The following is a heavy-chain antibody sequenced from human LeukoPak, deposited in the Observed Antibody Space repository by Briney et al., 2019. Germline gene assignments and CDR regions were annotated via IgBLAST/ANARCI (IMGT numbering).Heavy chain of an antibody. V-gene: IGHV4-38-2*02. CDR2: IYNSGRT. CDR3: ARADYGGCSYCYFYLDV. CDR1: GDSISSGYC. J-gene: IGHJ6*03. Sequence: PSETLSLTCTVSGDSISSGYCCGWIRPPPGKGLEWIDSIYNSGRTFYNPSLKSRVTISINTYKNHFSLQQTYVSAADTAVYYCARADYGGCSYCYFYLDVWGKGTTVTVSS. D-gene: IGHD4-23*01.